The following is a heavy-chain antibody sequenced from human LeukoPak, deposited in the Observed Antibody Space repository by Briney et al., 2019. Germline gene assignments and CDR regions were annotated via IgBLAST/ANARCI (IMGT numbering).Heavy chain of an antibody. CDR1: GGSVSNYY. J-gene: IGHJ3*02. CDR3: ARHKRDYYDSSDDAFDI. V-gene: IGHV4-59*08. D-gene: IGHD3-22*01. Sequence: SETLSLTCTVSGGSVSNYYWSWIRQPPGKGLEWIGYMHYSGSTNYNPTLKSRVTISVDASKNQFSLKLNSVTAADTAVYYCARHKRDYYDSSDDAFDIWGQGTMVTVSS. CDR2: MHYSGST.